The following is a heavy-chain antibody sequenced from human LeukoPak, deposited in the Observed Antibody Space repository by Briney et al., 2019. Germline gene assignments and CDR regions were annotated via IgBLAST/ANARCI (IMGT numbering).Heavy chain of an antibody. J-gene: IGHJ3*02. CDR3: ASESYYDSWWAKGRGAFDI. V-gene: IGHV1-2*02. D-gene: IGHD3-22*01. CDR2: INPNSGGT. Sequence: GASVKVSCKASGYTFSGYYMHWVRQAPGQGLEWMGWINPNSGGTNYAQKFQGRVTMTRDTSISTAYMELSRLRSDDTAVYYCASESYYDSWWAKGRGAFDIWGQGTMVTVSS. CDR1: GYTFSGYY.